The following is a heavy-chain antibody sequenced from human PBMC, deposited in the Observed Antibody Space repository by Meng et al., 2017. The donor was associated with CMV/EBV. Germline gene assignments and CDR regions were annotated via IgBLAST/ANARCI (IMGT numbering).Heavy chain of an antibody. CDR3: ARDRDMYSSSWYPFDY. Sequence: GSLRLSCTVSGGSISSSSYYWGWIRQPPGKGLEWIGSIYYSGSTYYNPSLKSRVTISVDTSKNQFSLKLSSVTAADTAVYYCARDRDMYSSSWYPFDYWGQGTTVTVSS. V-gene: IGHV4-39*07. J-gene: IGHJ4*03. CDR2: IYYSGST. D-gene: IGHD6-13*01. CDR1: GGSISSSSYY.